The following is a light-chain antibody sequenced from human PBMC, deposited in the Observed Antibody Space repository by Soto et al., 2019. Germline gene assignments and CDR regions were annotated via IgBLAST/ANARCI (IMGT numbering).Light chain of an antibody. J-gene: IGKJ1*01. Sequence: EIVMTQSPATLSVSPGERATLSCRASHSVSSNLAWYQQKPGQAPRLLIYDASNRATGIPARFSGSGSGTDFTLTISSLEPEDFAVYYCQQRSNWPLTFGQGTKVDIK. CDR1: HSVSSN. CDR3: QQRSNWPLT. CDR2: DAS. V-gene: IGKV3-11*01.